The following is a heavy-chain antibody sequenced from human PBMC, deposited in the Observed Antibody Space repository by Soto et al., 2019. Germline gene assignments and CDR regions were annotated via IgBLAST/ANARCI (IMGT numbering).Heavy chain of an antibody. Sequence: EVQLVESGGGLVQPGGSLRLSCADSGFSFSSYWMHWVRQGPGKGLVWVSRINTDGSSTNYADSVKGRFTISRDNAKNTVYLQMNSLRAEATAVYYYATSPGGYYIDWGQGTMVTVSS. D-gene: IGHD3-9*01. CDR2: INTDGSST. CDR1: GFSFSSYW. V-gene: IGHV3-74*01. CDR3: ATSPGGYYID. J-gene: IGHJ3*01.